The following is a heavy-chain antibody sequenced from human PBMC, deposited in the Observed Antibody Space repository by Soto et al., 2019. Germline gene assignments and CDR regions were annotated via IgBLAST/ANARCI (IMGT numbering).Heavy chain of an antibody. V-gene: IGHV3-30*18. J-gene: IGHJ4*02. CDR3: AKAYYYDSSGYLWYFDY. D-gene: IGHD3-22*01. Sequence: GSLRLSCAASGFTFSSYGMHWVRQAPGKGLEWVAVISYDGSNKYYADSVKGRFTISRDNSKNTLYLQMNSLRAEDTAVYYCAKAYYYDSSGYLWYFDYWGQGT. CDR2: ISYDGSNK. CDR1: GFTFSSYG.